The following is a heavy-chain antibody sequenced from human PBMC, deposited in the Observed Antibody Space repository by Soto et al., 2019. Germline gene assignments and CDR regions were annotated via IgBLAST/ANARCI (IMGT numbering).Heavy chain of an antibody. CDR1: GGSISSSSYY. J-gene: IGHJ5*02. D-gene: IGHD1-1*01. Sequence: SETLSLTCTVSGGSISSSSYYWGWIRQPPGKGLEWIGSIYYSGSTYYNPSLKSRVTISVDTSKNQFSLKLSSVTAADTAVYYCARNVSPRRHIWFDPWGQGTLVTVSS. CDR3: ARNVSPRRHIWFDP. V-gene: IGHV4-39*01. CDR2: IYYSGST.